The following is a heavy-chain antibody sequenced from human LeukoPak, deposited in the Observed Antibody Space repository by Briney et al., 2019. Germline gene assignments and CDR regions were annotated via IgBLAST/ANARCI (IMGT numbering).Heavy chain of an antibody. J-gene: IGHJ6*03. Sequence: GGSLRLSCVASGFTFSDYYMSWLRQAPGKGLEWVSYITNSGSTTFYADSVKGRFRISRDNANNSLFLQMNSLRAEDTAVYYCTRDVRLRHKYYYMDVWGKGTTVTVSS. CDR3: TRDVRLRHKYYYMDV. D-gene: IGHD4-17*01. CDR1: GFTFSDYY. V-gene: IGHV3-11*04. CDR2: ITNSGSTT.